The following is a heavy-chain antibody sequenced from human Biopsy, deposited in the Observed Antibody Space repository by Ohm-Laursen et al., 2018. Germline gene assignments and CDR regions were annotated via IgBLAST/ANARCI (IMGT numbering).Heavy chain of an antibody. D-gene: IGHD6-19*01. CDR2: IYDRGST. CDR3: ARGMRSSGWPYFDS. J-gene: IGHJ4*02. V-gene: IGHV4-61*01. Sequence: TLSLTCPVSGDPVSSGSFYWTWIRQPPGQGLEYIGYIYDRGSTANYNPSLESRVTMSVDMPKNQFSLKLSSVTAADTAIYYCARGMRSSGWPYFDSWGQGTLVTVSS. CDR1: GDPVSSGSFY.